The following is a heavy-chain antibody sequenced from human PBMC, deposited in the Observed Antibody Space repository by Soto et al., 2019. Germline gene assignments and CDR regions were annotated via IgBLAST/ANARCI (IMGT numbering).Heavy chain of an antibody. CDR3: ARVDHRGYFAILTDY. V-gene: IGHV4-31*03. Sequence: LSLTCSVSGGSISSSGYYCTWIRQHPGKGLEWIGYVYYSGSTYYNPSLKSRVTISADMSKNQFSLNLRSVTAADTAVYYCARVDHRGYFAILTDYWGQGTLVTVSS. CDR2: VYYSGST. J-gene: IGHJ4*02. CDR1: GGSISSSGYY. D-gene: IGHD3-9*01.